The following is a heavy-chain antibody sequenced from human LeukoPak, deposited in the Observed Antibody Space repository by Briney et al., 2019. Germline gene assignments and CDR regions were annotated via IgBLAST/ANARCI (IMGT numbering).Heavy chain of an antibody. V-gene: IGHV3-33*06. CDR1: RFTFSSYG. Sequence: GGSLRLSCAASRFTFSSYGMHWVRQAPGKGLEWVAVIWYDGSNKYYADSVKGRFTISRDNSKNTLYLQMNSLRAEDTAVYYSAKDIGFLEWLLTFDYWGQGTLVTVSS. D-gene: IGHD3-3*01. CDR3: AKDIGFLEWLLTFDY. J-gene: IGHJ4*02. CDR2: IWYDGSNK.